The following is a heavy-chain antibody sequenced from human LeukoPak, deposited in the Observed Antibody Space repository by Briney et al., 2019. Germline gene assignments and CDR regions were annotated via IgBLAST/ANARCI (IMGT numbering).Heavy chain of an antibody. CDR1: GFTVSSSY. J-gene: IGHJ4*02. CDR2: LYSGGDI. Sequence: GGSLRLSCAASGFTVSSSYMSWVRQAPGKGLEWVSVLYSGGDIYYAGSVKGRFTISRDNSKNTLYLQMNSLRAEDTAVYYCAKDLGSSGWYIDYWGQGTLVTVSS. D-gene: IGHD6-19*01. CDR3: AKDLGSSGWYIDY. V-gene: IGHV3-53*01.